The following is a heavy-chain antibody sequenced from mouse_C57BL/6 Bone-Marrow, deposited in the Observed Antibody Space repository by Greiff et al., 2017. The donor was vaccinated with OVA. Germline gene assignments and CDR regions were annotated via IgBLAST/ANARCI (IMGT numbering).Heavy chain of an antibody. CDR1: GYTFTSYW. J-gene: IGHJ3*01. D-gene: IGHD2-3*01. V-gene: IGHV1-55*01. Sequence: QVQLQQPGAELVKPGASVKMSCKASGYTFTSYWITWVKQRPGQGLEWIGDIYPGSGSTNYNEKFKSKATLTVDTSSSTAYMQLSSLTSEDSAVYYCARDDCYSPWFAYWGQGTLVTVSA. CDR2: IYPGSGST. CDR3: ARDDCYSPWFAY.